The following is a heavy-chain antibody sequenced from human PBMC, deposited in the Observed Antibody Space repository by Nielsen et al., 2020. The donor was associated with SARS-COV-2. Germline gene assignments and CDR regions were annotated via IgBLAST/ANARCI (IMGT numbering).Heavy chain of an antibody. CDR1: GFTFWTYA. J-gene: IGHJ5*02. D-gene: IGHD6-19*01. V-gene: IGHV3-66*01. CDR2: IYSGGST. CDR3: ARDISGWGWFDP. Sequence: GGSLRLSCAASGFTFWTYAMSWVRQAPGKGLEWVSLIYSGGSTYYADSVKGRFTISRDSSKNTLYLQMDSLRAEDTAVYYCARDISGWGWFDPWGQGTLVTVSS.